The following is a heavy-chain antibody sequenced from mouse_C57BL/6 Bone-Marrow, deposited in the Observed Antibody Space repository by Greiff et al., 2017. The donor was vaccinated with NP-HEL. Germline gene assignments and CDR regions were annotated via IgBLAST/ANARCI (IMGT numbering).Heavy chain of an antibody. J-gene: IGHJ3*01. D-gene: IGHD6-1*01. CDR2: IDPEDGET. CDR3: ASSLKFIPWFAY. V-gene: IGHV14-2*01. Sequence: VQLKESGAELVKPGASVKLSCTASGFNIKDYYMHWVKQRTEQGLEWIGRIDPEDGETKYAPKFQGKATITADTSSNTAYLQLSSLTSEDTAVYYCASSLKFIPWFAYWGQGTLVTVSA. CDR1: GFNIKDYY.